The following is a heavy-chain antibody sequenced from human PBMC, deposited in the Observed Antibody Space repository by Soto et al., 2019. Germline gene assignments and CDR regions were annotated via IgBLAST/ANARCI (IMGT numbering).Heavy chain of an antibody. Sequence: QITLKESGPTLVKSTQTLTLTCTFSGFSLSTDGVGVGWIRQPPGKALEWLALIYWNDDKRYSPFLKSRLTIAKDTSKNQVVLTMTNVDPADTATYYCARRPRYSNYVDYWGQGTLVTVSS. CDR1: GFSLSTDGVG. CDR2: IYWNDDK. V-gene: IGHV2-5*01. J-gene: IGHJ4*02. D-gene: IGHD4-4*01. CDR3: ARRPRYSNYVDY.